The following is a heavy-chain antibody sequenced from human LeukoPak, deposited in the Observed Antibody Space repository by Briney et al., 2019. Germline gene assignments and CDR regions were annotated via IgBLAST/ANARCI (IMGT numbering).Heavy chain of an antibody. CDR2: ISSSGSTI. V-gene: IGHV3-48*04. J-gene: IGHJ4*02. CDR1: GFTFSSYS. Sequence: GGSLRLSCAASGFTFSSYSMNWVRQAPGKGLEWVSYISSSGSTIYYADSVKGRFTISRDNAKNSLYLQMNSLRAEDTAVYYCARSRSAGARSPPTPIDYWGQGTLVTVSS. D-gene: IGHD1-26*01. CDR3: ARSRSAGARSPPTPIDY.